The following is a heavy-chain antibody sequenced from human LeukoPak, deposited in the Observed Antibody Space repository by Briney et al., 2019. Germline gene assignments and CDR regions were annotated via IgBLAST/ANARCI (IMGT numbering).Heavy chain of an antibody. D-gene: IGHD3-3*01. CDR3: ATGTPSTYDFWSVADY. Sequence: GASVKVSCKVSGYTLTELSMHRVRQAPGKGLEWMGGFDPEDGETIYAQKFQGRVTMTEDTSTDTAYMELSSLRSEDTAVYYCATGTPSTYDFWSVADYWGQGTLVTVSS. CDR2: FDPEDGET. J-gene: IGHJ4*02. CDR1: GYTLTELS. V-gene: IGHV1-24*01.